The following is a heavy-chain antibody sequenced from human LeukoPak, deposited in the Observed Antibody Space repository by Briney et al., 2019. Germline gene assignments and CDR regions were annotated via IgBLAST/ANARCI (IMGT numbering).Heavy chain of an antibody. CDR3: ARDNYSSSLYYYYYYYGMDV. V-gene: IGHV3-7*01. CDR1: GFTFSSYW. D-gene: IGHD6-6*01. CDR2: IKQDGSEK. J-gene: IGHJ6*02. Sequence: GSLRLSCAASGFTFSSYWMSWVRQAPGKGLEWVANIKQDGSEKYYVDSVKGRFTISRDNAKNSLYLQMNSLRAEDTAVYYCARDNYSSSLYYYYYYYGMDVWGQGTTVTVSS.